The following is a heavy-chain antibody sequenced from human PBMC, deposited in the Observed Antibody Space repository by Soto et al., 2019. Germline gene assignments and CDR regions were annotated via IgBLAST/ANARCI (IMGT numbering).Heavy chain of an antibody. V-gene: IGHV3-48*01. CDR2: ISSSSSTI. J-gene: IGHJ6*02. CDR1: GFTFSNAW. Sequence: GGSLRLSCAASGFTFSNAWMNWVRQAPGKGLEWVSYISSSSSTIYYADSVKGRFTISRDNAKNSLYLQMNSLRAEDTAVYYCAKGGLPYYGSADYYYYGMDVWGQGTTVTVSS. D-gene: IGHD3-10*01. CDR3: AKGGLPYYGSADYYYYGMDV.